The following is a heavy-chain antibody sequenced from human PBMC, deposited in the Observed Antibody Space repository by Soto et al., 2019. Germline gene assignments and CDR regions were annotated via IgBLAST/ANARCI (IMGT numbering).Heavy chain of an antibody. J-gene: IGHJ6*03. D-gene: IGHD2-15*01. V-gene: IGHV5-51*01. Sequence: GESLKIFCKGSGYSFTSYWIGWVRQMPGKGLEWMGIIYPGDSDTRYSPSFQGQVTISADKSISTAYLQWSSLKASDTAMYYCASAATYYYSYMDVWGKGTTVTVSS. CDR2: IYPGDSDT. CDR1: GYSFTSYW. CDR3: ASAATYYYSYMDV.